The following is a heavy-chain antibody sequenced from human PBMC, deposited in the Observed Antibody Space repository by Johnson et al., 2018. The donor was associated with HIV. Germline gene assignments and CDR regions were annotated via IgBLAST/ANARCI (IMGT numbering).Heavy chain of an antibody. CDR2: IKQDGSEK. CDR1: GFTFSSYW. Sequence: VQLVESGGGLVQPGGSLRLSCAASGFTFSSYWMSWVRQAPGKGLEWVANIKQDGSEKYYADSVKGRFTISRDNSKNTLYLQMNSLRAEDTAVYYCARVEGGSSSNAFDIWGQGTMVTVSS. V-gene: IGHV3-7*01. CDR3: ARVEGGSSSNAFDI. J-gene: IGHJ3*02. D-gene: IGHD6-13*01.